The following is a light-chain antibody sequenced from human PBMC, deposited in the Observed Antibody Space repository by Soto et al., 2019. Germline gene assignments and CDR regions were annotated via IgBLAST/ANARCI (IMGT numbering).Light chain of an antibody. CDR2: DAS. CDR3: QQRSNWPPLT. J-gene: IGKJ4*01. CDR1: QSVSRY. Sequence: EIVLTQSPATLSLSPGERATLSCRASQSVSRYLAWYQQQPGQAPRLLIYDASNRATGIPARFSGSVSGTDFTLTISSLEPEDFAVYYCQQRSNWPPLTFGGGTKVEIK. V-gene: IGKV3-11*01.